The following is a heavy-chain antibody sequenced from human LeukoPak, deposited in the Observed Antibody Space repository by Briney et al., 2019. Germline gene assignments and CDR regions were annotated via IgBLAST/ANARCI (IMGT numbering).Heavy chain of an antibody. Sequence: PGASVTVSCKASGYTFTSYGISWVRQAPGQGLEWMGWISAYNGNTNYAQKLQGRVTMTTDTSTSTAYMELRSLRSDDTAVYYCARASGDYYYYGMDVWGQGTTVTVSS. D-gene: IGHD3-10*01. CDR2: ISAYNGNT. V-gene: IGHV1-18*01. CDR1: GYTFTSYG. J-gene: IGHJ6*02. CDR3: ARASGDYYYYGMDV.